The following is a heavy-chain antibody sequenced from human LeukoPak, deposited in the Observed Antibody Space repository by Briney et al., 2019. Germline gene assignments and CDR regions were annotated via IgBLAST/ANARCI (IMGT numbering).Heavy chain of an antibody. V-gene: IGHV3-23*01. J-gene: IGHJ4*02. Sequence: GGSLRLSCAASGFTFTSHAMGWVRQAPGRGLEWVSGIRASGAGTYYADSVKGRFTISRDNSKNTLYLQMNSLRAEDTAVYYCAKDEDMVRGVYDYWGQGTLVTVSS. CDR1: GFTFTSHA. CDR2: IRASGAGT. CDR3: AKDEDMVRGVYDY. D-gene: IGHD3-10*01.